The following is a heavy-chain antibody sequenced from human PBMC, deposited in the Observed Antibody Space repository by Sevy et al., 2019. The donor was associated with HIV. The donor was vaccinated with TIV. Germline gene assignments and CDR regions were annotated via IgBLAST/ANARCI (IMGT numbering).Heavy chain of an antibody. D-gene: IGHD5-12*01. J-gene: IGHJ3*02. Sequence: GGSLRLSCTASGFTFGDYAMNWLRQAPGKGLEWVGLIRSKGYGGTTEYAASVKGRFTISRDDSKGIAYLQMNTLKSEDTAVYYCTRDMGYSGPGAFDIWGQWTMVTVSS. CDR2: IRSKGYGGTT. CDR1: GFTFGDYA. CDR3: TRDMGYSGPGAFDI. V-gene: IGHV3-49*03.